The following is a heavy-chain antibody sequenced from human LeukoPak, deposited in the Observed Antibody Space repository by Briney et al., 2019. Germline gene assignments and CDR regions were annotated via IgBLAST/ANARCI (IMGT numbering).Heavy chain of an antibody. CDR3: ARDQSQNGRFDY. J-gene: IGHJ4*02. CDR1: GGSISSYY. Sequence: SDTLSLTCTVSGGSISSYYWSWIRQPPGKGLEWIGYIYYSGSTNYNPSLKSRVTISVDTSKNQFSLKLSSVTAADTAVYYCARDQSQNGRFDYWGQGTLVTVSS. V-gene: IGHV4-59*01. D-gene: IGHD2-8*01. CDR2: IYYSGST.